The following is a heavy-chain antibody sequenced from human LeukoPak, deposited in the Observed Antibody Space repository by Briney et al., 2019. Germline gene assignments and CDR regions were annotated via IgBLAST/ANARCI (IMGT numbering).Heavy chain of an antibody. Sequence: PGGSLRLSCAASGFTFSSYGMSWVRQAPGKGLEWVSAISGSGGSTYYADSVKGRFTISRDNSKNTLYLQMNSLRAEDTAVYYCAKDSYDSSGYSVYWGQGTLVTVSS. CDR1: GFTFSSYG. D-gene: IGHD3-22*01. CDR3: AKDSYDSSGYSVY. V-gene: IGHV3-23*01. CDR2: ISGSGGST. J-gene: IGHJ4*02.